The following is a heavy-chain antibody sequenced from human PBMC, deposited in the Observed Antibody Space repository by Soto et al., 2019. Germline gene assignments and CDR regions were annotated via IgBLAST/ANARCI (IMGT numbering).Heavy chain of an antibody. V-gene: IGHV3-33*01. CDR1: GFTFSSYG. J-gene: IGHJ4*02. D-gene: IGHD1-26*01. CDR2: IWYDGSNK. CDR3: ARGLAAGWWELLRNYFDY. Sequence: QVQLVESGGGVVQPGRSLRLSCAASGFTFSSYGMHWVRQAPGKGLEWVAVIWYDGSNKYYADSVKGRFTISRDNSKNTLYLQMNSLRAEDTAVYYCARGLAAGWWELLRNYFDYWGQGTLVTVSS.